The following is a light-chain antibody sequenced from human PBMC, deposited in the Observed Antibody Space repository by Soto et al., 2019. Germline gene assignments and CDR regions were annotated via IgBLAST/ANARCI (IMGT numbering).Light chain of an antibody. CDR3: ALYMSSGSWV. CDR1: SGSVSTAYY. J-gene: IGLJ3*02. Sequence: QTVVTQEPSFSVSPGGTVTLTCGLNSGSVSTAYYPGWYQQTPGQPPRTLIYSTNTRSAGVPDRFSGSILGNKAALTITGAEEDDEYEYDCALYMSSGSWVFGGGTKLTVL. CDR2: STN. V-gene: IGLV8-61*01.